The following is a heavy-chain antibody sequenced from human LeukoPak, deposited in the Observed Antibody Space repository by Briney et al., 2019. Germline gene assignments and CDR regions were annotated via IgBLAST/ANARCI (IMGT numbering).Heavy chain of an antibody. J-gene: IGHJ6*03. Sequence: GGSLRLSCAASGFTFSSYAMHWVRQAPGKGLEWLAVITYDGTNKYYADSVKGRFTISRDNSKNTLYLQMNSLRDEDTAVYYCARDQGSLPVWFYYYMDVWGSGTTVTVSS. CDR1: GFTFSSYA. CDR3: ARDQGSLPVWFYYYMDV. V-gene: IGHV3-30*01. D-gene: IGHD3-16*01. CDR2: ITYDGTNK.